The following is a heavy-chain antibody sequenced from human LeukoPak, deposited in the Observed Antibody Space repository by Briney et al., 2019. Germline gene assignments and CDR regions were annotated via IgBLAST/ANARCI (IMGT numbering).Heavy chain of an antibody. Sequence: TGGSMRLSCAASGFTFDRYTIHWVRQAPGKGLEWVSLIGRRDNNRYYADSVRGRFTTSRDNSKNSLYLQMNSLRTEDTDLYYGAKAHSSGWPNLDSCCRGALVIVSS. CDR3: AKAHSSGWPNLDS. J-gene: IGHJ4*02. V-gene: IGHV3-43*01. CDR1: GFTFDRYT. CDR2: IGRRDNNR. D-gene: IGHD6-19*01.